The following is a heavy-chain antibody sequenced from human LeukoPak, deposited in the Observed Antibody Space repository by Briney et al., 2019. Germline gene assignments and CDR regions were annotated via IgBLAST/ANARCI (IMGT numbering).Heavy chain of an antibody. Sequence: GGSLRLSCAASGFTFSSYWMHWVRQAPGKGLVWDSRINSDGSSTSYADSVKGRFTISRDNAKNTLYLQMNSLRAEDTAVYYCARASRGIVVATRPTYYNWFDPWGQGTLVTVSS. CDR3: ARASRGIVVATRPTYYNWFDP. J-gene: IGHJ5*02. V-gene: IGHV3-74*01. D-gene: IGHD2-21*01. CDR2: INSDGSST. CDR1: GFTFSSYW.